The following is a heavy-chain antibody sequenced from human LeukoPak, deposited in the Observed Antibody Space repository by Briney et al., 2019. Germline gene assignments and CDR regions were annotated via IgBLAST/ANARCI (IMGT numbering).Heavy chain of an antibody. D-gene: IGHD3-10*01. CDR2: INYSGST. CDR1: GGSISSYY. Sequence: PSETLSLTCTVSGGSISSYYWSWIRQPPGKGLEWIGYINYSGSTNYNPSLKSRVTISVDTSKNQFSLKLTSVTAADTAVYYCARLIGSGPLDYWGQGTLVTVSS. CDR3: ARLIGSGPLDY. J-gene: IGHJ4*02. V-gene: IGHV4-59*08.